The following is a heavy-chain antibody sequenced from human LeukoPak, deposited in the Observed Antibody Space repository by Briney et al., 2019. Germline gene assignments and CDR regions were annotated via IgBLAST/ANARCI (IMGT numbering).Heavy chain of an antibody. CDR2: ITYSGST. D-gene: IGHD3-10*01. CDR3: ARGRLLWFGGQYYFDY. Sequence: SETLSLTCTVSGGSISSDDYYWSWIRQPPGKGLEWIGHITYSGSTDYSPSLRSRVTMSVDTSKNQFFLKLNSVTAADTAVYYCARGRLLWFGGQYYFDYWGQGTLVTVSS. CDR1: GGSISSDDYY. V-gene: IGHV4-30-4*01. J-gene: IGHJ4*02.